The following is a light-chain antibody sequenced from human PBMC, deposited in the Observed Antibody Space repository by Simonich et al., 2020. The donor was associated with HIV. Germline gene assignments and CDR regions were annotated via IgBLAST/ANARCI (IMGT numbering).Light chain of an antibody. CDR1: SSDVGRSNL. Sequence: SALAQPASVSASPGPAITIPCTRTSSDVGRSNLVSWYQQHPGKAPKLMIYEGSKRPSGVSNRFSGSKSGNTASLTITGLQAEDEADYYCCSYAGSSTWVFGGGTKLTVL. CDR3: CSYAGSSTWV. CDR2: EGS. J-gene: IGLJ3*02. V-gene: IGLV2-23*01.